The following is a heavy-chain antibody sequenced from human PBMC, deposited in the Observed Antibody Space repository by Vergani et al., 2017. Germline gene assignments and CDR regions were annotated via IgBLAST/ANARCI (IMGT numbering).Heavy chain of an antibody. V-gene: IGHV1-69*12. CDR3: AIRSSYYDSSGYYQEYFQH. Sequence: QVQLVQSGAEVKKPGSSVKVSCKASGGTFSSYAISWVRQAPGQGLEWMGGIIPIFGTANYAQKFQGRVTITADESTSTAYMELSSLRSEDTAVYYWAIRSSYYDSSGYYQEYFQHWGQGTLVTVSS. CDR1: GGTFSSYA. J-gene: IGHJ1*01. D-gene: IGHD3-22*01. CDR2: IIPIFGTA.